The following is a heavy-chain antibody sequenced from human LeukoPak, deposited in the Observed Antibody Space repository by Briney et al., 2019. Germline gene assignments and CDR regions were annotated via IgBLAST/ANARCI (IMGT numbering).Heavy chain of an antibody. J-gene: IGHJ4*02. D-gene: IGHD3-22*01. V-gene: IGHV3-66*01. CDR3: ARESHYYDSSGYHLDY. Sequence: GGSLRLSCAASGFTVSSNYMSWVRQAPGEGLEWVSVIYSGGSTYYADSVKGRFTISRDNSKNTLYLQMNSLRAEDTAVYYCARESHYYDSSGYHLDYWGQGTLVTVSS. CDR2: IYSGGST. CDR1: GFTVSSNY.